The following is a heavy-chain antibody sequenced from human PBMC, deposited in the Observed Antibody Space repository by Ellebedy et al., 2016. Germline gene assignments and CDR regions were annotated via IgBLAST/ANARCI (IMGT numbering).Heavy chain of an antibody. CDR2: ISWNSGSI. CDR3: AKDIAGYCSSTSCGPANAFDI. CDR1: GFTFDDYA. Sequence: GGSLRLXCAASGFTFDDYAMHWVRQAPGKGLEWVSGISWNSGSIGYADSVKGRFTISRDNAKNSLYLQMNSLRAEDTALYYCAKDIAGYCSSTSCGPANAFDIWGQGTMVTVSS. D-gene: IGHD2-2*01. V-gene: IGHV3-9*01. J-gene: IGHJ3*02.